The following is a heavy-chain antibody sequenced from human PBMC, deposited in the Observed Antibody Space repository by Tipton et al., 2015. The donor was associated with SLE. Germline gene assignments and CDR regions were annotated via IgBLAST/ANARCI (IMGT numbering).Heavy chain of an antibody. CDR2: IYYGGTI. CDR1: GGSISRSSYF. Sequence: LRLSCTVSGGSISRSSYFWGWIRQPPGKGLEWIGHIYYGGTIYYNPSLKRRVTMSIDTSKNQFSLKLSSVTDVDTAVYYCARTAGRSVKLWYFDLWGRGTLVTVSS. J-gene: IGHJ2*01. CDR3: ARTAGRSVKLWYFDL. V-gene: IGHV4-39*07. D-gene: IGHD5-18*01.